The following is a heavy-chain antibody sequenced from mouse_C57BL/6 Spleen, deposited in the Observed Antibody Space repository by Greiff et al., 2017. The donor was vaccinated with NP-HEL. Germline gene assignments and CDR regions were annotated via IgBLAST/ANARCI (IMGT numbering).Heavy chain of an antibody. CDR2: IYPRSGNT. CDR3: ARSTVIPLGYFDV. D-gene: IGHD1-1*01. V-gene: IGHV1-81*01. J-gene: IGHJ1*03. Sequence: QVQLQQSGAELARPGASVKLSCKASGYTFTSYGISWVKQRTGQGLEWIGEIYPRSGNTYYNEKFKGKATLTADKSSSTAYMELRSLTSEDSAVYFCARSTVIPLGYFDVWGTGTTVTVSS. CDR1: GYTFTSYG.